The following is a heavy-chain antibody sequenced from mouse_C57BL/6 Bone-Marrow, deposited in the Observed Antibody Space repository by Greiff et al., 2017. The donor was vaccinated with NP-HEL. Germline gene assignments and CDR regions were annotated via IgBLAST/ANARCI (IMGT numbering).Heavy chain of an antibody. CDR1: GYSITSGYY. D-gene: IGHD4-1*02. J-gene: IGHJ3*01. CDR3: AINWDVAY. V-gene: IGHV3-6*01. Sequence: EVQLQQSGPGLVTPSQSLSLTCSVTGYSITSGYYWNWIRQFPGNLLGWMGYISYDGSNNYNPSLKNRISITRDTSTNQFFLKLNSVTSEYTATYYGAINWDVAYWGQGTLVTVSA. CDR2: ISYDGSN.